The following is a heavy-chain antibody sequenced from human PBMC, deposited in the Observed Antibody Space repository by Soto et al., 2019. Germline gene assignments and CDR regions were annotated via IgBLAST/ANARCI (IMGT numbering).Heavy chain of an antibody. J-gene: IGHJ4*02. CDR3: AKDLEYYYDSSGPGLGIDY. CDR1: GFTFSSYS. D-gene: IGHD3-22*01. CDR2: ISSSSSTI. Sequence: PGGSLRLSCAASGFTFSSYSMNWVRQAPGKGLEWVSYISSSSSTIYYADSVKGRFTISRDNSKNSLYLQMNSLRAEDTAVYYCAKDLEYYYDSSGPGLGIDYWGQGTLVTVSS. V-gene: IGHV3-48*01.